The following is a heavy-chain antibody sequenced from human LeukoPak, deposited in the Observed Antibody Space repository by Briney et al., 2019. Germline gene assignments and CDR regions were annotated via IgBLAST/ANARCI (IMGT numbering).Heavy chain of an antibody. CDR2: INHSGST. J-gene: IGHJ5*02. Sequence: SETLSLTCAVYGGSFSGYYWSWIRQPPGKGLEWIGEINHSGSTNYNPSLKSRVTISVDTSKNQFSLKLSSVTAADTAVYYCVRGIVAVAGIRQNWFDPWGQGTLVTVSS. D-gene: IGHD6-19*01. V-gene: IGHV4-34*01. CDR3: VRGIVAVAGIRQNWFDP. CDR1: GGSFSGYY.